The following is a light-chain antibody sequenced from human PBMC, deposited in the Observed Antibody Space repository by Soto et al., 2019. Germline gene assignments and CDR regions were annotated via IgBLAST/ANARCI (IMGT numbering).Light chain of an antibody. CDR2: MIS. J-gene: IGKJ2*01. V-gene: IGKV2-24*01. CDR1: QSLVHSDGNTY. Sequence: DLVMTQTPLSSPATLGQPASISCRSSQSLVHSDGNTYLSWLHQRPGQPPRLLIYMISHRFSGVPDRFSGSGAGTDFTLKINGVEAEDVGVYYCMQGTQFPLTSGQGTKLEIK. CDR3: MQGTQFPLT.